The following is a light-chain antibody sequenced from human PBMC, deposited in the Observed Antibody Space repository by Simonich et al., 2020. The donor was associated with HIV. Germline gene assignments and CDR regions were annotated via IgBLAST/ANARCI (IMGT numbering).Light chain of an antibody. J-gene: IGLJ2*01. CDR1: SSDVGDYNY. Sequence: QSALTQPASVSGSPGQSITISCTGTSSDVGDYNYVSWYQQHPGKAPKLMIYEGSKRPSGVSNRFSGSKSGNTASLTISGLQAEDEADYYCCSYAGSSTFHVVFGGGTKLTVL. CDR2: EGS. V-gene: IGLV2-23*03. CDR3: CSYAGSSTFHVV.